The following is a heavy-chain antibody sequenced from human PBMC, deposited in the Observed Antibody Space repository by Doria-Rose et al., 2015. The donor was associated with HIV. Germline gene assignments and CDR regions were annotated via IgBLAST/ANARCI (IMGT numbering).Heavy chain of an antibody. CDR3: ARIKSSRWYHKYYFDF. CDR2: IFSDDER. J-gene: IGHJ4*02. Sequence: QESGPVLVKPTETLTLTCTVFGVSLSSPGMGVSWIRQPPGKALEWLANIFSDDERSYKKSLKSRLTISRGTSKSQVVLTMTDMDPVDTATYYCARIKSSRWYHKYYFDFWGQGTLVIVSA. V-gene: IGHV2-26*01. CDR1: GVSLSSPGMG. D-gene: IGHD6-13*01.